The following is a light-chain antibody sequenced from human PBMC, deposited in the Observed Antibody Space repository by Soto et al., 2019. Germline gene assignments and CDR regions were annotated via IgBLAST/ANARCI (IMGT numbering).Light chain of an antibody. Sequence: SYELTQPPSVSVAPGQTASITCGGNNIGSKSVHWDQQKSGQAPVLVIYYEIDRPSGIPERFSGSNFGNTATLTISRVEAGDEANYYCHVWDSDRDHPVFGGGTKLTVL. CDR1: NIGSKS. V-gene: IGLV3-21*04. CDR2: YEI. CDR3: HVWDSDRDHPV. J-gene: IGLJ2*01.